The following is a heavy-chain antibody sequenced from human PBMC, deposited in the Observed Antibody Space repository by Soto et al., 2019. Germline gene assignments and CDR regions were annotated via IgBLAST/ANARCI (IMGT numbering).Heavy chain of an antibody. CDR3: AKVRYSSPMGYYYGMDV. CDR2: IIPIFGTA. V-gene: IGHV1-69*01. D-gene: IGHD6-19*01. J-gene: IGHJ6*02. Sequence: QAQLEQSGGEVKKPGSSVKVSCKASRVAFSKFIVTWVRQAPGLGLEWVGGIIPIFGTANYAQKFQCRVTITADESKSTSYMEVNNLRSEDTAVYYCAKVRYSSPMGYYYGMDVWGQGTTVTVSS. CDR1: RVAFSKFI.